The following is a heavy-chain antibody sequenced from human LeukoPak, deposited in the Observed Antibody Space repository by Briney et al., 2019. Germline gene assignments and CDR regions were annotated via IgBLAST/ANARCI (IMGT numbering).Heavy chain of an antibody. Sequence: GESLKISCKGSGYTFTSNWIAWVRQLPGKGLEWMGIIYPGDSDTRYSPSFQGQVTFSADKSISTAYLQWSSLKASDTAMYYCARRGGYSYGSEPFYYYGMDVWGQGTTVTVSS. D-gene: IGHD5-18*01. V-gene: IGHV5-51*01. J-gene: IGHJ6*02. CDR3: ARRGGYSYGSEPFYYYGMDV. CDR2: IYPGDSDT. CDR1: GYTFTSNW.